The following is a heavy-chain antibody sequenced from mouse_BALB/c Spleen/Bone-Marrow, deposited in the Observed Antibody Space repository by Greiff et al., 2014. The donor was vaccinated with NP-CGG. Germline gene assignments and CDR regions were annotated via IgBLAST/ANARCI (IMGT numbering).Heavy chain of an antibody. CDR2: ISTYSGNT. V-gene: IGHV1S137*01. CDR3: ARGRCDFAY. Sequence: VQLQQSGPELVRPGVSVKISCKGSGYTFTDYAMHWVKQSHAKSLEWIGVISTYSGNTNYNQKFKSKATMTVDKSSSTAYMELARLASEDSAIYYCARGRCDFAYWGQGTLVTVSA. CDR1: GYTFTDYA. J-gene: IGHJ3*01.